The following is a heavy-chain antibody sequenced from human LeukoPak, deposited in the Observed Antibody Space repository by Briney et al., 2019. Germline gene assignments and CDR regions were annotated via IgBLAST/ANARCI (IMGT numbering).Heavy chain of an antibody. J-gene: IGHJ3*02. D-gene: IGHD4-17*01. CDR2: ISYDGSNK. V-gene: IGHV3-30*04. CDR1: GFTFSSYA. CDR3: AKGSRAVTTFSAFDI. Sequence: GGSLRLSCAASGFTFSSYAMHWVRQAPGKGLEWVAVISYDGSNKYYADSVKGRFTISRDNSKNTLYLQMNSLRAEDTAVYYCAKGSRAVTTFSAFDIWGQGTMVTVSS.